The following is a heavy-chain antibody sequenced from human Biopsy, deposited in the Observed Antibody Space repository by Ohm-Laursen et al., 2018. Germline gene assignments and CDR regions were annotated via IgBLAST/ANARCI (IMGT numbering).Heavy chain of an antibody. V-gene: IGHV4-59*01. CDR1: GGSIISYY. D-gene: IGHD3-3*01. J-gene: IGHJ5*02. CDR3: ARTPRDSFWSGSYKRGLWFDP. CDR2: VYNGGIT. Sequence: GTLSLTCGVSGGSIISYYWTWIRQPPGKGLEWIGHVYNGGITNYNPSLKGRVTISKDTSKNQFSLQVNSVTAADTAVYYCARTPRDSFWSGSYKRGLWFDPWGQGTLVIVSS.